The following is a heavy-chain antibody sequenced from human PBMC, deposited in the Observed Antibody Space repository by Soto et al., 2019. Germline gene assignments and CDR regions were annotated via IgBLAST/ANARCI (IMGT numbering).Heavy chain of an antibody. CDR2: IKSRADGGTT. D-gene: IGHD3-16*01. CDR1: GFSFSNAW. J-gene: IGHJ4*02. CDR3: TAHLGEFFPLDY. V-gene: IGHV3-15*01. Sequence: EVQLVESGGDFVKPGGSLRVSCAVSGFSFSNAWMSWVSQAPGKGLEWVGRIKSRADGGTTDYTAPVKGRFTISRDDSKNTVFLPMNSLKTEDTAVYYCTAHLGEFFPLDYWGQGTLVTVSS.